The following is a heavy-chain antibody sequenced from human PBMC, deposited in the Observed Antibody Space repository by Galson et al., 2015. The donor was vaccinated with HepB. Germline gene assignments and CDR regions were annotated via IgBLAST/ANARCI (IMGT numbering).Heavy chain of an antibody. CDR3: ARDGVEYSSSSAGY. D-gene: IGHD6-6*01. CDR2: ISYDGSNK. J-gene: IGHJ4*02. CDR1: GFTFSSYA. Sequence: SLRLSCAASGFTFSSYAMHWVRQAPGKGLEWVAVISYDGSNKYYADSVKGRFTISRDNSKNTLYLQMNSLRAEDTAVYYCARDGVEYSSSSAGYWGQGTLVTVSS. V-gene: IGHV3-30-3*01.